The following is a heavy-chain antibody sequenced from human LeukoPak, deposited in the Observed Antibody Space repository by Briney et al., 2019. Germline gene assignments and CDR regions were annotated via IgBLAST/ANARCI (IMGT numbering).Heavy chain of an antibody. CDR3: ARDRHVRYYYGSGSRRDAFDI. J-gene: IGHJ3*02. V-gene: IGHV3-7*01. D-gene: IGHD3-10*01. CDR2: IKQDGSEK. Sequence: PGGSLRLSCAASGFTFNSFAMSWVRQAPGKGLEWVANIKQDGSEKYYVDSVKGRFPISRDNAKNSLYLQMNSLRAEDTAVCYCARDRHVRYYYGSGSRRDAFDIWGQGTMVTVSS. CDR1: GFTFNSFA.